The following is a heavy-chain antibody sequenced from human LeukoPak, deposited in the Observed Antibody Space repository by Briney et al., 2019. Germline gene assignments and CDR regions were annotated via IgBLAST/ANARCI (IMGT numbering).Heavy chain of an antibody. CDR2: INHSGST. V-gene: IGHV4-34*01. CDR3: ARDPGNYYDSSGYYYCYYMDV. D-gene: IGHD3-22*01. CDR1: GGSFSGYY. J-gene: IGHJ6*03. Sequence: SETLSPTCAVYGGSFSGYYWSWIRQPPGKGLEWIGEINHSGSTNYNPSLKSRVTISVDTSKNQFSPKLSSVTAADTAVYYCARDPGNYYDSSGYYYCYYMDVWGKGTTVTVSS.